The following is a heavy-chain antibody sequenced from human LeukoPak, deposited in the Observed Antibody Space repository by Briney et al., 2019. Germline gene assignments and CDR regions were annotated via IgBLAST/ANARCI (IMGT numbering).Heavy chain of an antibody. CDR1: GGSINNNIHY. Sequence: SETLSLTCTVSGGSINNNIHYWGWIRQPPGKGLEWIGTIFYSGQTYYNPSLKSRVTISVDTSKNQFSLKLRSVTAADTAVYYCARGQGDDDILTGLFDSWGQGTLVTVSS. D-gene: IGHD3-9*01. CDR3: ARGQGDDDILTGLFDS. V-gene: IGHV4-39*07. J-gene: IGHJ4*02. CDR2: IFYSGQT.